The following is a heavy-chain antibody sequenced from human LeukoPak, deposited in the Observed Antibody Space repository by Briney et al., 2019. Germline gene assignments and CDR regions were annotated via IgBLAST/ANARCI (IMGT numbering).Heavy chain of an antibody. CDR3: ARMGWPYSNYARDWFDP. D-gene: IGHD4-11*01. CDR2: IKQEGSEK. J-gene: IGHJ5*02. Sequence: GGSLRLSCTASGFTFSGYWMSWVRQAQGKGLEWVANIKQEGSEKYYVDCVKGRFTISRDNAKNSVYLQMNSQRGGDRAVYYCARMGWPYSNYARDWFDPWGQGTLVTVSS. CDR1: GFTFSGYW. V-gene: IGHV3-7*05.